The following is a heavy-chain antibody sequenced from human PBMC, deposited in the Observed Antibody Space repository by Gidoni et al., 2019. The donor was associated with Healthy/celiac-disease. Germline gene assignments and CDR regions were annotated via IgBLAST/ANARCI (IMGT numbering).Heavy chain of an antibody. V-gene: IGHV3-48*03. Sequence: VQLVESGGGLVQPGGSLRLSCAASGFTFSSYEMNWVRQAPGKGLEWVSYISRSGSTIYYADSVKGRFTISRDNANNSLYLQMNSLRAEDTAVYYCARGHSYYYGMDVWGQGTTVTVSS. CDR1: GFTFSSYE. CDR3: ARGHSYYYGMDV. D-gene: IGHD2-21*01. J-gene: IGHJ6*02. CDR2: ISRSGSTI.